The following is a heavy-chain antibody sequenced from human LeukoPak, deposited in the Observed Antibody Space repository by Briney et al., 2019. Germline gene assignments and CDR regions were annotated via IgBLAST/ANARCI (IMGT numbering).Heavy chain of an antibody. J-gene: IGHJ4*02. CDR3: ARDFTVVRGIKEY. CDR1: GYTFAGYH. CDR2: INPDTGGT. V-gene: IGHV1-2*02. Sequence: GASVKVSCKASGYTFAGYHMHWMRQAPGQGLEWMGWINPDTGGTNYAQKFQGRVTMTRDTSISTAYMELTRLRSDDTAVYYCARDFTVVRGIKEYWGQGTLVTVSS. D-gene: IGHD3-10*01.